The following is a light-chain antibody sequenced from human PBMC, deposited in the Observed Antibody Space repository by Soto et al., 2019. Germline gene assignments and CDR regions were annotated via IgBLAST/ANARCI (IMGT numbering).Light chain of an antibody. CDR2: DTS. Sequence: IVLTQSPATLSFSPGEEATLSCRASQSIPIYLAWYQQKSGQSPRLLIYDTSNRAPGIPDRFSGSASGTDFTLTISSLEPEDFAVYYCQQRATWPWTFGQGTAVEIK. J-gene: IGKJ1*01. V-gene: IGKV3-11*01. CDR3: QQRATWPWT. CDR1: QSIPIY.